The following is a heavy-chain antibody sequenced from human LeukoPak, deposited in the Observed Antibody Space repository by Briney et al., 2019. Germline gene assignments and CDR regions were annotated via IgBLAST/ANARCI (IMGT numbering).Heavy chain of an antibody. D-gene: IGHD1-26*01. Sequence: GGSLRLSCAASGFTFSSYGIHWVRQAPGKGLEWVAVISYDGSNKYYADSVKGRFTISRDNSKNTLYLQMNSLRAEDTAVYYCAKGVRGATRAFDIWGQGTMVTVSS. J-gene: IGHJ3*02. CDR3: AKGVRGATRAFDI. CDR2: ISYDGSNK. CDR1: GFTFSSYG. V-gene: IGHV3-30*18.